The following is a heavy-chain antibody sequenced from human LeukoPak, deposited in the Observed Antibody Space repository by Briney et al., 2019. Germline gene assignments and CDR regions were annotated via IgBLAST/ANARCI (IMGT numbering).Heavy chain of an antibody. Sequence: PGGSLRLSCAASGFTFSSYGMHWVRQAPGKGLEWVAFIRYDGSNKYYADSVKGRFTISRDNSKNTLYLQMNSLRAEDTAVYYCAKDLGIAVSSGYWGQGTLVTVSS. CDR1: GFTFSSYG. D-gene: IGHD6-19*01. V-gene: IGHV3-30*02. J-gene: IGHJ4*02. CDR2: IRYDGSNK. CDR3: AKDLGIAVSSGY.